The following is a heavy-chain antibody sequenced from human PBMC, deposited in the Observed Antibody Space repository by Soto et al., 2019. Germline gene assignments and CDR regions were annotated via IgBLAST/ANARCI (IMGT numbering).Heavy chain of an antibody. D-gene: IGHD3-10*01. CDR1: GYTFTSYD. CDR2: RNPTSGNT. V-gene: IGHV1-8*01. CDR3: ARGGGRYDYGSGSYRD. J-gene: IGHJ4*02. Sequence: QVQLVQSGAEVKKPGASVKVSCKASGYTFTSYDINWVRQATGQGLEWMGWRNPTSGNTGYAQKFQGRFTMTMSTSISTAYMELSSVRSEDTAVYYWARGGGRYDYGSGSYRDWGQGTLVTVSS.